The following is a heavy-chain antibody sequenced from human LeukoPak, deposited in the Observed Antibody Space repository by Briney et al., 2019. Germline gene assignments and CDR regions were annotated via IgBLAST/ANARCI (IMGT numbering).Heavy chain of an antibody. CDR3: ARVLQGLGGGVDY. CDR1: GGTFSSYA. V-gene: IGHV1-69*04. D-gene: IGHD6-19*01. Sequence: SVKVTCKASGGTFSSYAISWVRQAPGQGLEWMGRIIPIFGIANYAQKFQGRVTITADKSTSTAYMELSSLRSEDTAVYYCARVLQGLGGGVDYWGQGTLVTVSS. CDR2: IIPIFGIA. J-gene: IGHJ4*02.